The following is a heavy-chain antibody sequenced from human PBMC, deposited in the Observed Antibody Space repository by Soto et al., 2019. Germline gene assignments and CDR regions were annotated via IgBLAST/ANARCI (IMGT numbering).Heavy chain of an antibody. CDR2: ISGSGGTT. V-gene: IGHV3-23*01. D-gene: IGHD3-10*01. J-gene: IGHJ4*02. CDR3: AKDGTPFGSGNYWVWFDY. CDR1: GFTFRFYA. Sequence: PGGSPRLSCAASGFTFRFYAMSWVRQAPGKGLEWVSGISGSGGTTYYADSVKGRFTISRDNSKNTPSLQMNSLRAEDTAVYYCAKDGTPFGSGNYWVWFDYWGQGTLVTVSS.